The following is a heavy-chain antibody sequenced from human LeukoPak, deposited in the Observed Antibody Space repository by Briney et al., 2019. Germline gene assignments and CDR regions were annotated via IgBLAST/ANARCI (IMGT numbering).Heavy chain of an antibody. CDR3: ARDKFEEQQPHFDY. CDR1: GYTFRSYA. CDR2: ISYDGSNK. J-gene: IGHJ4*02. D-gene: IGHD6-13*01. V-gene: IGHV3-30-3*01. Sequence: GGSLRLSCAASGYTFRSYAMHWVRQAPGKGLEWVAVISYDGSNKYYADSVKGRFTISRDNSKNTLYLQMNSLRAEDTAVYYCARDKFEEQQPHFDYWGQGTLVTVSS.